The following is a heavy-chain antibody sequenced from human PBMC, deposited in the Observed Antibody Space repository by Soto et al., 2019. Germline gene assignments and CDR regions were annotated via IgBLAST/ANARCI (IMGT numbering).Heavy chain of an antibody. CDR1: GFTFGAYT. Sequence: QMHLVESGGVVVQPGGSLRLSCAASGFTFGAYTMHWVRQAPGKGLEWVTDISYDGNRERYTDPVKGRFAVSRDNPKSTVYLQMNSLRPEDTAVYYCARDGYSGRSDGFDIWGQGTMGTVSS. D-gene: IGHD1-26*01. CDR2: ISYDGNRE. J-gene: IGHJ3*02. CDR3: ARDGYSGRSDGFDI. V-gene: IGHV3-30*09.